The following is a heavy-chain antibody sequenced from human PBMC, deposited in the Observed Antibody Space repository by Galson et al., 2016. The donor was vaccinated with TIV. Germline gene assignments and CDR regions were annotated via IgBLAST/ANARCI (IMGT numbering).Heavy chain of an antibody. Sequence: LRLSCAASGITFNKFWVIWVRQAPGKGLEWLANIKQDGTDKYYVDSVKGRFTISRDNTKNSLYLQMHSLRAEDTAVYYCGGRLRDQSVSEFWGQGTLVSVSS. CDR1: GITFNKFW. J-gene: IGHJ1*01. CDR3: GGRLRDQSVSEF. V-gene: IGHV3-7*01. D-gene: IGHD2-2*01. CDR2: IKQDGTDK.